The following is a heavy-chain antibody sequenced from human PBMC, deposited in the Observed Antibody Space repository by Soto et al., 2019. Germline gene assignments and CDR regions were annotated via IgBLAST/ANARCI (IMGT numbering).Heavy chain of an antibody. J-gene: IGHJ4*02. D-gene: IGHD6-19*01. V-gene: IGHV4-34*01. CDR3: ARVSSGWAYYYFDY. CDR2: INHSGST. CDR1: GGSFSGYY. Sequence: SETLSLTCSVYGGSFSGYYWSWIRQPPGKGLEWIGEINHSGSTNYNPSLKSRVTISVDTSKNQFSLKLSSVTAADTAVYYCARVSSGWAYYYFDYWGQGTLVTVSS.